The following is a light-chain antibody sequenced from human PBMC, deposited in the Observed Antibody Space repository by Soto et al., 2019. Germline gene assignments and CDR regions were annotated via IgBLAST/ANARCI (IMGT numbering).Light chain of an antibody. CDR1: GANIGSNH. Sequence: QAVVTQSPSASGTPGQRVIIACSGSGANIGSNHVNWYRHLPGAAPKLLIFRSDQRPSGVPDRFSGSKSGTTASLANSGLQSGDEADYYCAAWDDSRYGVVFGGGTKLTVL. CDR3: AAWDDSRYGVV. V-gene: IGLV1-44*01. J-gene: IGLJ2*01. CDR2: RSD.